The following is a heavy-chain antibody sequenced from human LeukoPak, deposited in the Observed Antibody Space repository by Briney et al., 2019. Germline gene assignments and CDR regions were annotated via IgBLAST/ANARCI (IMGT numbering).Heavy chain of an antibody. CDR3: AKEDYGDIYWYFDL. CDR1: GFTFSSYA. J-gene: IGHJ2*01. Sequence: QPGGSLRLSCAASGFTFSSYAMSWVRQAPGKGPEWVSAISGSGGSTYYADSVKGRFTISRDNSKNTLYLQMNSLRVHDTAVYYCAKEDYGDIYWYFDLWGRGTLVTVSS. D-gene: IGHD4-17*01. V-gene: IGHV3-23*01. CDR2: ISGSGGST.